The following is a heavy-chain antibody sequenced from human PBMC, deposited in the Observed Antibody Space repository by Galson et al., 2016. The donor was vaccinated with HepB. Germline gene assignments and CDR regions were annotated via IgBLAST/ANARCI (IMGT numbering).Heavy chain of an antibody. Sequence: CAISGDSVSSHSAAWNWIRQSPSRGLEWLGRTYYRSKWYNDYAVSVKSRIIINPDTSKNQFSLQLNSVTPEDTAVYYCARGEYSGYDFDYWGQGTLVTVSS. D-gene: IGHD5-12*01. CDR3: ARGEYSGYDFDY. V-gene: IGHV6-1*01. J-gene: IGHJ4*02. CDR1: GDSVSSHSAA. CDR2: TYYRSKWYN.